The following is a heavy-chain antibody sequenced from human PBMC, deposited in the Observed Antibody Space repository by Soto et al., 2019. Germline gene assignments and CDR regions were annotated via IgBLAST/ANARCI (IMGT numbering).Heavy chain of an antibody. J-gene: IGHJ6*02. CDR3: ARVNQGMKV. CDR2: IIPIFGTA. CDR1: GGTFSSYA. V-gene: IGHV1-69*13. Sequence: SVKVSFKAAGGTFSSYAISWVRQAPGQGLELMGGIIPIFGTANYAKKFQGRVTITADESTSTAYMELRSLRSEDTAVYYCARVNQGMKVWGQGTTVTVS.